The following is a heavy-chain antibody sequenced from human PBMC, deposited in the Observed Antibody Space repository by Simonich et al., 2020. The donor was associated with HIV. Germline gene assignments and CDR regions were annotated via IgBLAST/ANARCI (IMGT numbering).Heavy chain of an antibody. CDR1: GGSISSSSYY. V-gene: IGHV4-39*01. CDR3: ARYYGGNTEVDY. D-gene: IGHD3-10*01. J-gene: IGHJ4*02. CDR2: IYYSGSP. Sequence: QLQLQESGPGLVKPSETLSLTCTVSGGSISSSSYYWGWIRQPPGKGLEWIGSIYYSGSPYYNPSLKSRVTISVDTSKNQFSLKLSSVTAADTAVYYCARYYGGNTEVDYWGQGTLVTVSS.